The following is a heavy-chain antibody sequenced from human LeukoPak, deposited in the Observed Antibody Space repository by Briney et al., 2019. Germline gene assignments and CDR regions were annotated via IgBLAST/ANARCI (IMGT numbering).Heavy chain of an antibody. D-gene: IGHD3-10*01. CDR1: GFAFAVYV. CDR3: AKAYGSGSYSLFDY. CDR2: ISWNSGSI. J-gene: IGHJ4*02. Sequence: LRLSFAASGFAFAVYVMHRVWEGQGTGLGRVSGISWNSGSIGYADSVKGRFTISRDNAKNSLYLQMNSLRAEDTALYYCAKAYGSGSYSLFDYWGQGTLVTVSS. V-gene: IGHV3-9*01.